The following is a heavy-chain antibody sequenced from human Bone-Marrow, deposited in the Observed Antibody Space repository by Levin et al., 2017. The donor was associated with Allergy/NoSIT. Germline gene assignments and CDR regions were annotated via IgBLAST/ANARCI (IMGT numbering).Heavy chain of an antibody. J-gene: IGHJ6*03. Sequence: PSETLSLTCTVSGGSISSGAYFWSWIRHHPGKGLEYLGYISYSGSTYYNPSLQSRLTMSVDTSKNQFSLRLRSVTAADTAVYYCARDKPGTYFPDYMDVWGKGTTVTVSS. CDR2: ISYSGST. CDR1: GGSISSGAYF. V-gene: IGHV4-31*03. D-gene: IGHD3-10*01. CDR3: ARDKPGTYFPDYMDV.